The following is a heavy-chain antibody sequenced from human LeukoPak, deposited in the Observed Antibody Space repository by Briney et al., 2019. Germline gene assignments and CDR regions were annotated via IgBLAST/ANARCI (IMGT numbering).Heavy chain of an antibody. CDR1: GFTFSSYE. D-gene: IGHD3-10*02. CDR2: ISSSGSTI. J-gene: IGHJ6*04. CDR3: AELGITMIGGV. Sequence: GSLRLSCAASGFTFSSYEMNWVRQAPGKRLEWGSYISSSGSTIYYADSVKGRFTISRDNAKNSLYLQMNSLRAEDTAVYYCAELGITMIGGVWGKGTTVTISS. V-gene: IGHV3-48*03.